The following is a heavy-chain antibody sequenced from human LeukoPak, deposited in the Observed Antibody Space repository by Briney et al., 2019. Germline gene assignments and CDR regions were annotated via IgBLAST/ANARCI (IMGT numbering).Heavy chain of an antibody. CDR1: GYTFTGYY. CDR2: INPNSGGT. J-gene: IGHJ4*02. V-gene: IGHV1-2*02. CDR3: ASIAVAGTRQDY. Sequence: GASVKVSCKASGYTFTGYYMHWVRQAPGQRLEWMGWINPNSGGTNYAQKFQGRVTMNRDASISTAYMELSRLRSDDTAVYYCASIAVAGTRQDYWGQGTLVTVSS. D-gene: IGHD6-19*01.